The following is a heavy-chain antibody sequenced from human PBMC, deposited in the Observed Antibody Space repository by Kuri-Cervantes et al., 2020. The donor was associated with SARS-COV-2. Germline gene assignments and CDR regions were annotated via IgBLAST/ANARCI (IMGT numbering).Heavy chain of an antibody. Sequence: GGSLRLSCAASGFTFSSYAMSWVRQAPGKGLEWVSAISGSGGSTYYADSVKGRFTISRDNSKNTLYLQMNSLSAEDTAVYYCAKDSGYQLHYVYYYYGMDVWGQGTTVTVSS. D-gene: IGHD2-2*01. CDR2: ISGSGGST. J-gene: IGHJ6*02. V-gene: IGHV3-23*01. CDR1: GFTFSSYA. CDR3: AKDSGYQLHYVYYYYGMDV.